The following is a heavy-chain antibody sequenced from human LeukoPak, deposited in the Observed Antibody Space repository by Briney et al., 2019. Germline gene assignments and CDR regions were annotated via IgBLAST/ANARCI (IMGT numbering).Heavy chain of an antibody. D-gene: IGHD1-26*01. Sequence: PGGSLRLSCGASGFIFSTYDMHWVRQAPGKGLEWVAFIRSDGNYNYYADSVKGRFTISRDISKNTLYLQMNSLRPEDTALYYCTKPSGSGVDYWGQGTRVIVSS. J-gene: IGHJ4*02. CDR3: TKPSGSGVDY. V-gene: IGHV3-30*02. CDR2: IRSDGNYN. CDR1: GFIFSTYD.